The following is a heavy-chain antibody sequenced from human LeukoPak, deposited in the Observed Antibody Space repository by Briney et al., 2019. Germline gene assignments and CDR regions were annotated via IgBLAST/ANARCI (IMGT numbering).Heavy chain of an antibody. J-gene: IGHJ4*02. Sequence: GGSLRLSCAGSGFIFSNYWMSWVRQAPGKGLEWVSNIYQDGSEKNYVDSVKGRFTISRDNAKNSLYLQMDNLRIEDTALYYCVNDTGSHGNYFFDSWGQGALVTVSS. CDR1: GFIFSNYW. CDR3: VNDTGSHGNYFFDS. CDR2: IYQDGSEK. D-gene: IGHD3-3*01. V-gene: IGHV3-7*03.